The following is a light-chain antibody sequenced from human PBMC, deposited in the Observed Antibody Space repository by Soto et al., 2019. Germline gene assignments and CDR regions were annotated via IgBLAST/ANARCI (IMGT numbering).Light chain of an antibody. Sequence: ESVLTQSPATLSWSPGERATLACRASQSISTYLAWYQQKPGQAPRLLVYDASKRSTGIQARFGGSGSGTDFTLTISSLEPEDFAVYYCQQRSNWPPPFGGGTKVEIK. CDR1: QSISTY. V-gene: IGKV3-11*01. CDR2: DAS. J-gene: IGKJ4*01. CDR3: QQRSNWPPP.